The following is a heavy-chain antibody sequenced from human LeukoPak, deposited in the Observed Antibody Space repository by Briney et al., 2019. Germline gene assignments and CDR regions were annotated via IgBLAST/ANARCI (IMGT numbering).Heavy chain of an antibody. Sequence: SETLSLTGAGSGYSISSGYYWGWIRQSPGKGLEWIATSFHSGSVYYNPSFKRRVTLSVDTSKNQFSLRLNSVTAADTALYYCARIGVSYYYDSSTYYPTAFDVWGQGTMVSVSS. V-gene: IGHV4-38-2*01. D-gene: IGHD3-22*01. CDR2: SFHSGSV. J-gene: IGHJ3*01. CDR1: GYSISSGYY. CDR3: ARIGVSYYYDSSTYYPTAFDV.